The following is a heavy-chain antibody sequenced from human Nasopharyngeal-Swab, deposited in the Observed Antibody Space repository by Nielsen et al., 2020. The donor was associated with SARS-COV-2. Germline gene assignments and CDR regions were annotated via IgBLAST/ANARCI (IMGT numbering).Heavy chain of an antibody. J-gene: IGHJ6*03. CDR3: ARHYYYNMDI. CDR2: IHHSGYS. Sequence: SETLPLTCTGSDASISDDNWGGWVRQPPGGGVEWIGKIHHSGYSNYNSSLMSRVAISVDKSKNQFSLTLRFLTAADTAVYYCARHYYYNMDIWGEGTTVTVSS. CDR1: DASISDDNW. V-gene: IGHV4-4*02.